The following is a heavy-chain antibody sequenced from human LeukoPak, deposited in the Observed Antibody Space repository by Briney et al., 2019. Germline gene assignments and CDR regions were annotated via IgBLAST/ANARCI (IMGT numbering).Heavy chain of an antibody. D-gene: IGHD2-21*01. V-gene: IGHV1-2*02. CDR1: GYSFTDYC. CDR3: ARADRLHGGPYLIGP. CDR2: INPNSGGT. J-gene: IGHJ5*02. Sequence: ASVKVSCTTSGYSFTDYCMHWVRQAPGQGLEWLGWINPNSGGTSAAQKFQGRVTMTRDTSITTVYMEVSWLTSDDTAIYYCARADRLHGGPYLIGPWGQGTLVTLSS.